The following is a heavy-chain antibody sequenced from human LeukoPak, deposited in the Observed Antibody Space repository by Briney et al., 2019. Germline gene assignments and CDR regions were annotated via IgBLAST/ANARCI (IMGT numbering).Heavy chain of an antibody. D-gene: IGHD2-2*01. Sequence: GASVKVSCKASGYTFTSYYMHWVRQAPGQGLEWMGIINPSGGSTSYAQKFQGRVTMTRDTSTSTVYMELSSQRSEDTAVYYCARDHRDQLRTRGGNWFDPWGQGTLVTVSS. CDR3: ARDHRDQLRTRGGNWFDP. J-gene: IGHJ5*02. CDR1: GYTFTSYY. CDR2: INPSGGST. V-gene: IGHV1-46*01.